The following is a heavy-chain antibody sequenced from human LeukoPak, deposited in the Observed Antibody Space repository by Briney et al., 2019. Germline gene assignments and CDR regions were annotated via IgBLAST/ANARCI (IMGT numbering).Heavy chain of an antibody. CDR3: ARVWGGSTFDY. V-gene: IGHV3-33*01. CDR1: GFTFSSYG. D-gene: IGHD3-16*01. CDR2: IWYDGSNK. J-gene: IGHJ4*02. Sequence: GGSLRLSCAASGFTFSSYGMHWVRQAPGKGLEWVAVIWYDGSNKYYADSVKGRFTISRDNSKNTLYLQMNSLRAEDTAVYYCARVWGGSTFDYWGQGTLVTVSS.